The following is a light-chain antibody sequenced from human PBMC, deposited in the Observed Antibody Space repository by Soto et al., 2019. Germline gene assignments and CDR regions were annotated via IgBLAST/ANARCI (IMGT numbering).Light chain of an antibody. CDR1: QDVRSD. Sequence: DIQMTQSPSSLSASVGHTVTITCRASQDVRSDLGWYQHKPGKAPKRLIYAASRLQGGVPSRFIGSGSGTEFTLTIGSLQPEDSEPYYCLQHDSFPYTFGQGTRLEI. J-gene: IGKJ2*01. V-gene: IGKV1-17*01. CDR2: AAS. CDR3: LQHDSFPYT.